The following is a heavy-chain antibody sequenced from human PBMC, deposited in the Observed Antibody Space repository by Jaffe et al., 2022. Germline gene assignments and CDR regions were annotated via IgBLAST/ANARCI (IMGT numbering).Heavy chain of an antibody. Sequence: EVQLLESGGDLVQPGGSLRLSCAASGFTFNNYAMSWVRQAPGKGLEWVSAMSGNIDNRYYADSVRGRFTISRDSSKNTLYLQMNNLKVEDTAVYYCAGWINGYSGKGLSYWGQGTLVTVSS. J-gene: IGHJ4*02. D-gene: IGHD5-12*01. CDR1: GFTFNNYA. V-gene: IGHV3-23*01. CDR3: AGWINGYSGKGLSY. CDR2: MSGNIDNR.